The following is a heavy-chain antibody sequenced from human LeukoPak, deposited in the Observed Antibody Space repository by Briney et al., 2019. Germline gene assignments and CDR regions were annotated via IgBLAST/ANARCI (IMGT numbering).Heavy chain of an antibody. Sequence: SGGSLRLSCAASSFTFSSYEMNWVRQAPGKGLEWVSYITSSGSTKNYADSVKGRFTISRDNSKNTLFLQMNGLRAEDTAVYYCARDQGTSASGGAKGRFDNLGQGTLVTVSS. CDR1: SFTFSSYE. D-gene: IGHD2-21*01. V-gene: IGHV3-48*03. CDR2: ITSSGSTK. CDR3: ARDQGTSASGGAKGRFDN. J-gene: IGHJ4*02.